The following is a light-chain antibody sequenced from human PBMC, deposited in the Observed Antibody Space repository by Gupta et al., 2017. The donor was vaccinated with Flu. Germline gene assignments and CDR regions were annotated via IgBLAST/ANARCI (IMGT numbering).Light chain of an antibody. CDR1: QSVNSN. CDR2: DAS. V-gene: IGKV3-15*01. Sequence: EIVMTQSPATLSVSPGESATLSCRASQSVNSNLGWYQQKPGQAPRLLIHDASIRATGVPARFSGSGSGTEFTLTISSLQSEDFAVYYCQQYNTWPPWTFGQGTRV. J-gene: IGKJ1*01. CDR3: QQYNTWPPWT.